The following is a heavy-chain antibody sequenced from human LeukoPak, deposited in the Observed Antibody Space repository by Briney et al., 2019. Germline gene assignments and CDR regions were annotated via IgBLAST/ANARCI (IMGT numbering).Heavy chain of an antibody. CDR1: GYSFTSYW. CDR2: IYPGDSDT. Sequence: GESLKISCKGSGYSFTSYWIGWVRQMPGKGLEWMGIIYPGDSDTRYSPSFQGQVTISADKSICTVYLQWSSLKASDTAMYYCARQSGSSGFDPGIDYWGQGTLVTVSS. D-gene: IGHD3-10*01. CDR3: ARQSGSSGFDPGIDY. V-gene: IGHV5-51*01. J-gene: IGHJ4*02.